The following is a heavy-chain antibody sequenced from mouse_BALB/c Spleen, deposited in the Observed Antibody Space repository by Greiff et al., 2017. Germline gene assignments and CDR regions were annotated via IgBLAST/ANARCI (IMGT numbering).Heavy chain of an antibody. CDR1: GFTFTAYY. CDR2: IRNKANGYTT. CDR3: ARDRACFDYFDD. J-gene: IGHJ2*01. V-gene: IGHV7-3*02. Sequence: EVKLMESGGGLVQPGGSLRLSCATSGFTFTAYYMSWVRQPPGKALEWLGFIRNKANGYTTEYSASVKCRFTISRDNSQSILYLQMHTLRAEDSATYYCARDRACFDYFDDWGQGTTLTVSS.